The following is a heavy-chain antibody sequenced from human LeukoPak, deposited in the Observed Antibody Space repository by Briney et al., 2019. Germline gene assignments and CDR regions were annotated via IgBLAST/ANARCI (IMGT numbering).Heavy chain of an antibody. J-gene: IGHJ4*02. CDR2: IIPIFGTA. V-gene: IGHV1-69*05. CDR3: ARDPNGLYYFDY. CDR1: GGTFSSYA. Sequence: ASVRVSCKASGGTFSSYAISWVRQAPGQGLEWMGRIIPIFGTANYAQKFQGRGTITTDESTSTAYMELSSLRSEDTAVYYCARDPNGLYYFDYWGQGTLVTVSS.